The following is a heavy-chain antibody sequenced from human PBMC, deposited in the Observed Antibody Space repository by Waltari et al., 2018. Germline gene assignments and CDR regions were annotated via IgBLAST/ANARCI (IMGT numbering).Heavy chain of an antibody. D-gene: IGHD6-19*01. J-gene: IGHJ6*03. CDR1: GYTFTSYD. Sequence: QVQLVQSGAEEKKPGASVKVSCKASGYTFTSYDINWVRQATGQGLEWMGWMNPNSGNTGYAQKFQGRVTMTRNTSISTAYMELSSLRSEDTAVYYCARAGSSGWYGYYYYYYMDVWGKGTTVTVSS. V-gene: IGHV1-8*01. CDR3: ARAGSSGWYGYYYYYYMDV. CDR2: MNPNSGNT.